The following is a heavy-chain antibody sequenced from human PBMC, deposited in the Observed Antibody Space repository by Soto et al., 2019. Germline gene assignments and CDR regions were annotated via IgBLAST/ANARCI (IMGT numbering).Heavy chain of an antibody. D-gene: IGHD3-3*01. CDR1: GGSFGNSA. CDR3: ATGVIWIGYFTVDS. V-gene: IGHV1-69*01. CDR2: FIPVYRTL. J-gene: IGHJ4*02. Sequence: VKVSCKASGGSFGNSAINWVRQTPGQGLEWLGGFIPVYRTLNYAQKFQGRVTITADESTGTAYMTLSSLASDDTAVYYCATGVIWIGYFTVDSWGQGTRVTVSS.